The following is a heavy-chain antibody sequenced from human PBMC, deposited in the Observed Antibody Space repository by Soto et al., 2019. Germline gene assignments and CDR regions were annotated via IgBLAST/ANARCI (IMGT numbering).Heavy chain of an antibody. CDR2: TYNSGST. Sequence: TLSLPCTVSGGSISSYYWSWIRQPPGKGLEWIGYTYNSGSTNYNPSLKSRVTISVDTPRNQFSLKLSSVTAADTAVYYCARGLAIAGRAFDFWGQGALVTVSS. CDR3: ARGLAIAGRAFDF. V-gene: IGHV4-59*08. CDR1: GGSISSYY. J-gene: IGHJ5*01. D-gene: IGHD6-6*01.